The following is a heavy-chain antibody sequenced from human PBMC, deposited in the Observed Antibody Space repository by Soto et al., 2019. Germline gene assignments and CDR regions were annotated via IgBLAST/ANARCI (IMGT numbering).Heavy chain of an antibody. J-gene: IGHJ6*02. V-gene: IGHV1-69*01. CDR2: IIPIFGTA. Sequence: QVQLMQSGAEVKKPGSSVKVSCKASGGTFSSYAISWVRQAPGQGLEWMGGIIPIFGTANYAQKFQDRVTITADASTSTAYMEVSSLRSDDTAVYYCARGVGLNVGIAVRYNYNAMDVWGQGTTVTVSS. CDR1: GGTFSSYA. CDR3: ARGVGLNVGIAVRYNYNAMDV. D-gene: IGHD6-19*01.